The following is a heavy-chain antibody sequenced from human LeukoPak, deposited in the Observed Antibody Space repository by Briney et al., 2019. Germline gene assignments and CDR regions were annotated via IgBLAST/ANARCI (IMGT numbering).Heavy chain of an antibody. D-gene: IGHD4-17*01. V-gene: IGHV3-23*01. Sequence: GGSLRLSCAASGFTFSSYAMNWVRQAPGKGLEWVSSIAATSGSTYYADSVKGRFSISRDNAKNTLYLQMNSLRAEDTALYYCAKAAYGDYVNWFDPWGQGTLVTVSS. CDR1: GFTFSSYA. CDR3: AKAAYGDYVNWFDP. J-gene: IGHJ5*02. CDR2: IAATSGST.